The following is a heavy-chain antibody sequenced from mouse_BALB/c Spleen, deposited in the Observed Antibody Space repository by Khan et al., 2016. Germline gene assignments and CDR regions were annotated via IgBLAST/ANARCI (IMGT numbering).Heavy chain of an antibody. CDR2: IYPGNSNT. D-gene: IGHD2-4*01. Sequence: VQLKQSGTVVARPGASVKMSCKASGYTFTSYWLHWVKQRPGQGLEWIGSIYPGNSNTSYNQKFQGKAKLTAVTSTSTAYMELSSLTNEDSAFYSCAGDRYDYGFAYWGQGTLVTVFA. J-gene: IGHJ3*01. CDR1: GYTFTSYW. V-gene: IGHV1-5*01. CDR3: AGDRYDYGFAY.